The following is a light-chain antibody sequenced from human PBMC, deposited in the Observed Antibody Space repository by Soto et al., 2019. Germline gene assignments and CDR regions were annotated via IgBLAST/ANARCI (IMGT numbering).Light chain of an antibody. V-gene: IGKV2D-29*01. CDR1: QTLLNSDGKTY. J-gene: IGKJ4*01. CDR2: EVS. CDR3: MQSIQLPVT. Sequence: DIVMTQTPASLSVTPGQSASISCKSSQTLLNSDGKTYLYWYLQKAGQPPQPLIFEVSTRFSGVSGRFSGSGSGTDFTLKISRVEAEDVGTYYCMQSIQLPVTFGGGTKVEI.